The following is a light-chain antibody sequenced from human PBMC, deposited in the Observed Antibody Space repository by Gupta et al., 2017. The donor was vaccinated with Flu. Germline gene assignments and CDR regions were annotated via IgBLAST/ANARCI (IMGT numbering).Light chain of an antibody. CDR2: NNN. V-gene: IGLV1-40*01. Sequence: QSVLTQPPSVSGAPGQRVTISCTGSSSNFGAGYAVHWYQQLPGIAPKLLISNNNNRPSGVPDRFSGSKSGTSASLAITGLQAEDEADYYCQSYDSSLSGYVFGTGTKVSVL. CDR3: QSYDSSLSGYV. CDR1: SSNFGAGYA. J-gene: IGLJ1*01.